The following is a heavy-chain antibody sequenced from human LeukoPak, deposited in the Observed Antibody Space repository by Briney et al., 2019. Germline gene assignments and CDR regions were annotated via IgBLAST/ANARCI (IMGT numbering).Heavy chain of an antibody. CDR1: GGSFSGYY. V-gene: IGHV4-34*01. CDR3: ARGTSSSYDV. CDR2: INHSGST. J-gene: IGHJ4*02. Sequence: SETLSLTCAVYGGSFSGYYWSWIRQPPGKGLEWIGEINHSGSTNYNPSLKSRVTISVDTSKNQFPLKLSSVTAADTAVYYCARGTSSSYDVWGQGTLVTVSS. D-gene: IGHD6-13*01.